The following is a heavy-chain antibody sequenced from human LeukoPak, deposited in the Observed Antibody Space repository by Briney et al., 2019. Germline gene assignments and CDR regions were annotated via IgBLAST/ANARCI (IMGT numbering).Heavy chain of an antibody. J-gene: IGHJ4*02. V-gene: IGHV4-38-2*01. CDR1: GYSISSGYY. CDR3: ARHPLRVVVIND. CDR2: IYHSGST. D-gene: IGHD3-22*01. Sequence: PSETLSLTCAVSGYSISSGYYWGWIRQPPGKWLEWIGSIYHSGSTYYNLSLKSRVTISVDTSKNQFSLKLSSVTAADTAVYYCARHPLRVVVINDWGLGTLVTVSS.